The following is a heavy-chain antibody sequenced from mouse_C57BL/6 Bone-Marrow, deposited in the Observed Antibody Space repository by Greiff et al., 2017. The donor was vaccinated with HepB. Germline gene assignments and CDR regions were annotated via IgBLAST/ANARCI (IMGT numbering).Heavy chain of an antibody. D-gene: IGHD2-3*01. J-gene: IGHJ4*01. CDR3: ARDQDDGYYEDYAMDY. CDR1: GFTFSSYA. V-gene: IGHV5-4*01. CDR2: ISDGGSYT. Sequence: DVQLQESGGGLVKPGGSLKLSCAASGFTFSSYAMSWVRQTPEKRLEWVATISDGGSYTYYPDNVKGRFTISRDNAKNNLYLQMSHLKSEDTAMYYCARDQDDGYYEDYAMDYWGQGTSVTVSS.